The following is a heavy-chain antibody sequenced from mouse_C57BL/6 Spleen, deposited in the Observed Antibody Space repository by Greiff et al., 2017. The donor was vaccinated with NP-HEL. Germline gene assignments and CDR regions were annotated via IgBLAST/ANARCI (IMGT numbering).Heavy chain of an antibody. V-gene: IGHV1-81*01. D-gene: IGHD2-3*01. CDR2: IYPRSGNT. CDR3: ARDPSDGYYGYFDY. CDR1: GYTFTSYG. J-gene: IGHJ2*01. Sequence: QVQLQQSGAELARPGASVKLSCKASGYTFTSYGISWVKQRTGQGLEGIGEIYPRSGNTYYNEKFKGKATLTADKSSSTAYMELRSLTSEDSAVYFCARDPSDGYYGYFDYWGQGTTLTVSS.